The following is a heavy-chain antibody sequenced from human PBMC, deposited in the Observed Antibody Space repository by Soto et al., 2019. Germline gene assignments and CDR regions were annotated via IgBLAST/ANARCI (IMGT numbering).Heavy chain of an antibody. CDR3: ARTLTMIVVVISPFDY. CDR1: GYTFTGYY. V-gene: IGHV1-2*02. D-gene: IGHD3-22*01. J-gene: IGHJ4*02. Sequence: ASVKVSCKASGYTFTGYYMHWVRQAPGQGLEWMGWINPNSGGTNYAQKFQGRVTMTRDTSISTAYMELSRLRFDDTAVYYCARTLTMIVVVISPFDYWGQGTLVTVS. CDR2: INPNSGGT.